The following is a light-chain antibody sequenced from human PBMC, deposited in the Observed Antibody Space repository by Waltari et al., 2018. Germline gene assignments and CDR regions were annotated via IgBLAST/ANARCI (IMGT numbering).Light chain of an antibody. CDR2: DVS. CDR1: SSDIGGYNY. V-gene: IGLV2-14*03. J-gene: IGLJ2*01. CDR3: SSHVTTSTPYVV. Sequence: QSALTQPASVSGSPGQSITISCTGTSSDIGGYNYVPWYQQHPGKAPKLMLYDVSDRPSGVSNRFSGSKSGNTASLTISGLQAEDEADYYCSSHVTTSTPYVVFGGGTKLTVL.